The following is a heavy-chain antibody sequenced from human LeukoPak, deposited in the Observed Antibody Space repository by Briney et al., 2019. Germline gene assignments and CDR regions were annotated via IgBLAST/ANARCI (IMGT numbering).Heavy chain of an antibody. J-gene: IGHJ5*02. CDR3: ARDLSCSSTSCYAHWFDP. CDR2: IIPIFGTA. Sequence: SVKVSRKASGGTFSSYAISWVRQAPGQGLEWMGGIIPIFGTANYAQKFQGRVTITADESTSTAYMELSSLRSEDTAVYYCARDLSCSSTSCYAHWFDPWGQGTLVTVSS. D-gene: IGHD2-2*01. CDR1: GGTFSSYA. V-gene: IGHV1-69*13.